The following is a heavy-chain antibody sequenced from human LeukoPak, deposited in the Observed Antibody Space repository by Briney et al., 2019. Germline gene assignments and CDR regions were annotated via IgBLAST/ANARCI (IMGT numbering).Heavy chain of an antibody. CDR3: ARGAVAVAGVYFDY. V-gene: IGHV4-59*08. D-gene: IGHD6-19*01. Sequence: PETLSLTCTVSGGSLSSYYWSWVRQPPGKGLEWVWDIYYSGSTNYNPSLKSRVTISVDTSKNQFSLKLSSVTAADTAVYYCARGAVAVAGVYFDYWGQGTLVTASS. CDR1: GGSLSSYY. CDR2: IYYSGST. J-gene: IGHJ4*02.